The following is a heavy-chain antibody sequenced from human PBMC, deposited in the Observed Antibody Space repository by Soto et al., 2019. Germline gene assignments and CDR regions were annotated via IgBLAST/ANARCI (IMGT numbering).Heavy chain of an antibody. Sequence: QVQLVQSRAEVKKPGSSVKVSCKASGGTFSSYAISWVRQAPGQGLEWMGGIIPIFGTANYAQKFQGRVTITADESTSTAYMELSSRRSEDTAMYYCARGESIASFWFDYWGQGTLVTVSS. D-gene: IGHD6-6*01. V-gene: IGHV1-69*12. CDR2: IIPIFGTA. CDR3: ARGESIASFWFDY. CDR1: GGTFSSYA. J-gene: IGHJ4*02.